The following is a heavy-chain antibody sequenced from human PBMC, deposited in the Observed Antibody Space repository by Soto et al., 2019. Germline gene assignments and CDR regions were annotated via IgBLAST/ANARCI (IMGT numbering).Heavy chain of an antibody. J-gene: IGHJ4*02. CDR3: ARGWGCSGGSRYSDY. Sequence: EVQLVESGGGLVQPGGSLRLSCAASGFTFSSYSMNWVRQAPGKGLEWVSYISSSSSAIYYADPVKGRLTISRDNAKNSLYLQMNSLRDEDTAVYYCARGWGCSGGSRYSDYLGQGTLVTLSS. CDR2: ISSSSSAI. V-gene: IGHV3-48*02. CDR1: GFTFSSYS. D-gene: IGHD2-15*01.